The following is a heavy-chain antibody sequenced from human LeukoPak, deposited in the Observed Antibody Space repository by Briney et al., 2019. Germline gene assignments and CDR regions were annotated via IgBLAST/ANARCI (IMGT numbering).Heavy chain of an antibody. CDR2: TYYRSKWYN. D-gene: IGHD3-16*01. CDR3: GREGGSVAD. CDR1: GDSVSSNSAA. V-gene: IGHV6-1*01. Sequence: SQTLSLTRAISGDSVSSNSAAWTWIRQSPSRGLEWLGGTYYRSKWYNDYAISVKSRITINPDTSKNQFSLQLNSVTPEDTAVYYCGREGGSVADWGQGTLVTVSS. J-gene: IGHJ4*02.